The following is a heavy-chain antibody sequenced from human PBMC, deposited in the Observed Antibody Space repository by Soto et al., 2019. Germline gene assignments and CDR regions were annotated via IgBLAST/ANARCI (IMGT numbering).Heavy chain of an antibody. CDR3: ARVRVRFLEWLGSEG. CDR2: IIPIFGTA. J-gene: IGHJ4*02. D-gene: IGHD3-3*01. V-gene: IGHV1-69*12. CDR1: GGTFSSYA. Sequence: QVQLVQSGAEVKKPGSSVKVSCKASGGTFSSYAFSWVRQAPGQGLEWMGGIIPIFGTANYAQKFQGRVTITADESTITAYMELSSLSSEDTAVYFCARVRVRFLEWLGSEGWGQGTLVTVSS.